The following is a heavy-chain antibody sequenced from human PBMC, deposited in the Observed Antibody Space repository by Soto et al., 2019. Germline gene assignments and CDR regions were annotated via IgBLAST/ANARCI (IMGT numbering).Heavy chain of an antibody. CDR3: ARDFVIVYFWGIYGRNLWSDP. V-gene: IGHV1-69*13. J-gene: IGHJ5*02. CDR2: IIPIFGTA. CDR1: GGTFSSYA. Sequence: SVKVSCKASGGTFSSYAISWVRQAPGQGLEWMGGIIPIFGTANYAQKFQGRVTITADESTSTAYMELSSLRSEDTAVYYCARDFVIVYFWGIYGRNLWSDPWAKGTLVTASS. D-gene: IGHD3-16*01.